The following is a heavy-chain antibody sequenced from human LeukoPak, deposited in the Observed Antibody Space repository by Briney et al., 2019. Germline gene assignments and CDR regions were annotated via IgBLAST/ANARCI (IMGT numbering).Heavy chain of an antibody. J-gene: IGHJ4*02. CDR3: ARRSMKGPLNF. D-gene: IGHD2-8*01. CDR1: GDNFTNYG. CDR2: VYPDDSDT. Sequence: GESLKISCNYLGDNFTNYGIAWVRQTPGKGLESMGIVYPDDSDTRYSPPFQGQVTISVGKSISIAYLQWSSLEASDTAIYYCARRSMKGPLNFWGQGTLVAVSS. V-gene: IGHV5-51*01.